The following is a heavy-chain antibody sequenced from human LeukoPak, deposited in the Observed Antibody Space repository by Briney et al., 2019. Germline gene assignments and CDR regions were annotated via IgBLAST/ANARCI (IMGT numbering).Heavy chain of an antibody. V-gene: IGHV3-74*01. CDR1: GYSFTSYW. CDR2: IKSDGSMT. J-gene: IGHJ5*02. D-gene: IGHD2-8*02. CDR3: ASQLVGAAFDP. Sequence: GESLKISCKGFGYSFTSYWIAWVRQPPGKGLVWVSRIKSDGSMTNYADSVKGRFTISRDNTKNTLYLQMNSLRAEDTAVYYCASQLVGAAFDPWGQGTLVTVSS.